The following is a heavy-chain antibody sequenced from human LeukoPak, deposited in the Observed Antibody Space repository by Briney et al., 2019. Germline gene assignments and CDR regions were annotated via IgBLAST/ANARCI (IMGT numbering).Heavy chain of an antibody. CDR1: SYSISISSGYY. Sequence: SETLSLTCAVSSYSISISSGYYWDWIRQPPGKGLEWIGTISHIGTTYYNPSLKSRVTVSVGTSKNQFSLRLTSVTAADTAIYYCARRKGGSDSIDYWGQGTLVTMSS. V-gene: IGHV4-38-2*01. CDR2: ISHIGTT. J-gene: IGHJ4*02. D-gene: IGHD2-21*02. CDR3: ARRKGGSDSIDY.